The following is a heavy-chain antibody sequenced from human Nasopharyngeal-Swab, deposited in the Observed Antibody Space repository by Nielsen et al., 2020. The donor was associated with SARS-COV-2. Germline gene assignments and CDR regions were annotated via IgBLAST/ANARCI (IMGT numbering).Heavy chain of an antibody. D-gene: IGHD6-13*01. Sequence: SLKISCAASGLTFDDYAMHWVRQAPGKGLEWVAGISWNSGSIGYADSVEGRFTISRDNAKNSLYLQMNSLRAEDTALYHCARKGEYSSSGGAFDIWGQGTMVTVSS. CDR2: ISWNSGSI. J-gene: IGHJ3*02. CDR1: GLTFDDYA. CDR3: ARKGEYSSSGGAFDI. V-gene: IGHV3-9*01.